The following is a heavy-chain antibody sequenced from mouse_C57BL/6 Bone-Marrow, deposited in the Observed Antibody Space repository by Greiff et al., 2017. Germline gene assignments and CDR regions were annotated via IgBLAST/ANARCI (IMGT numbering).Heavy chain of an antibody. CDR1: GFTFTDYY. Sequence: EVKLQESGGGLVQPGGSLSLSCAASGFTFTDYYMSWVRQPPGKALEWLGFIRNKANGYTTEYSVSVKGRFTISRDNSQSILYLQMDALRAEDSATYYCARFYGPAVYFDCWGGGTTLTVSS. CDR2: IRNKANGYTT. J-gene: IGHJ2*01. D-gene: IGHD1-2*01. V-gene: IGHV7-3*01. CDR3: ARFYGPAVYFDC.